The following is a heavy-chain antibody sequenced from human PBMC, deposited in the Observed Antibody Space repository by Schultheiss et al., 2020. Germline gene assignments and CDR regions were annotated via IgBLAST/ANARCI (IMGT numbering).Heavy chain of an antibody. D-gene: IGHD3-16*01. J-gene: IGHJ4*02. V-gene: IGHV3-23*01. Sequence: GGSLRLSCAASGFTFSSYAMSWVRQAPGKGLEWVSGISGSGGSTYYADSLKGRFTISRDNSKNTLYLQMNSLRAEDTALYYCAKGLPHLGYYFDSWGQGTLVTVSS. CDR2: ISGSGGST. CDR1: GFTFSSYA. CDR3: AKGLPHLGYYFDS.